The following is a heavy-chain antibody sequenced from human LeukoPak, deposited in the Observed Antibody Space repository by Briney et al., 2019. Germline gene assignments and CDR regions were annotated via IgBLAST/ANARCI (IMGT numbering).Heavy chain of an antibody. V-gene: IGHV4-34*01. D-gene: IGHD3-10*01. CDR1: GGSFSGYY. J-gene: IGHJ5*02. CDR2: INHSGST. CDR3: AKGGHYYGSGRSWFDP. Sequence: SETLSLTCAVYGGSFSGYYCSWIRQPPGKGLEWIWEINHSGSTNYNPSLKSRVTTSVDTSKNQFSLKLSSVTAADTAVYYCAKGGHYYGSGRSWFDPWGQGTLVTVSS.